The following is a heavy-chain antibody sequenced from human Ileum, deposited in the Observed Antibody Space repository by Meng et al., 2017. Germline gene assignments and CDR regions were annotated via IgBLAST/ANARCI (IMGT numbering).Heavy chain of an antibody. CDR1: GFTFSSYW. J-gene: IGHJ3*02. V-gene: IGHV3-7*01. CDR2: IKQDGSEK. Sequence: GESLKISCAASGFTFSSYWMSWVRQAPGKGLEWVANIKQDGSEKYYVDSVKGRFTISRDNAKNSLYLQMNSLRAEDTAVYYCARDRATGTTGNYMKTKIGAFDIWGQGTMVTVSS. D-gene: IGHD1-1*01. CDR3: ARDRATGTTGNYMKTKIGAFDI.